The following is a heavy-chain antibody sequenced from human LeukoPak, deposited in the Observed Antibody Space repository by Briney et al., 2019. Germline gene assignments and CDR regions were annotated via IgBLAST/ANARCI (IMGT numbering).Heavy chain of an antibody. CDR1: GFTFSSYA. Sequence: GGSLRLSCAASGFTFSSYAMHWVRQAPGKGLEWVAVISYDGSNKYYADSAKGRFTISRDNSKNTLYLQMNSLRAEDTAVYYCARALYDFWSGYYQGGLGYWGQGTLVTVSS. CDR3: ARALYDFWSGYYQGGLGY. J-gene: IGHJ4*02. V-gene: IGHV3-30-3*01. D-gene: IGHD3-3*01. CDR2: ISYDGSNK.